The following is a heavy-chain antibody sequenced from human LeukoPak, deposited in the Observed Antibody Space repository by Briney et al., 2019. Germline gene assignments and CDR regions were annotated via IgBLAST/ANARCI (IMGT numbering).Heavy chain of an antibody. J-gene: IGHJ6*02. Sequence: ASVTVSCRASGYTFTSYDINWVRQATGQGLEWMGWMNPNSGNTGYAQKFQGRVTMTRNTSISTAYMELSSLRSEDTAVYYCARGEYCSSTSCYLSYYYYYYGMDVWGQGTTVTVSS. CDR1: GYTFTSYD. CDR3: ARGEYCSSTSCYLSYYYYYYGMDV. CDR2: MNPNSGNT. V-gene: IGHV1-8*01. D-gene: IGHD2-2*01.